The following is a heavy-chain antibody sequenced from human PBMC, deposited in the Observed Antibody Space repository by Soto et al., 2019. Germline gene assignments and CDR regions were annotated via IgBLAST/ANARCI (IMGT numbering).Heavy chain of an antibody. CDR1: GGTFSSYA. V-gene: IGHV1-69*01. J-gene: IGHJ6*02. Sequence: QVQLVQSGAEVKKPRSSVKVSCKASGGTFSSYAISWVRQAPGQGLEWMGGIIPIFGTANYAQKFQGRVTITADESTSTAYMELSSLGSEDTAVYYCAMVRFGVVIIGGYYSYGMDVWGQGTTVTVSS. CDR3: AMVRFGVVIIGGYYSYGMDV. D-gene: IGHD3-3*01. CDR2: IIPIFGTA.